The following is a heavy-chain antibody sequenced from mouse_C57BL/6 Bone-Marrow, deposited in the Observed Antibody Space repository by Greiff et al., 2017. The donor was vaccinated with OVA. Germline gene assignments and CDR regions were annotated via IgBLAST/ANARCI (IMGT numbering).Heavy chain of an antibody. J-gene: IGHJ3*01. Sequence: EVMLVESGPELVKPGASVKISCKASGYSFTGYYMNWVKQSPEKSLEWIGEINPSTGGTTYNQKFKAKATLTVDKSSSTAYMQLKSLTSDDSAVYYCARGGTSPFAYWGQGTLVTVSA. D-gene: IGHD4-1*01. CDR1: GYSFTGYY. CDR3: ARGGTSPFAY. CDR2: INPSTGGT. V-gene: IGHV1-42*01.